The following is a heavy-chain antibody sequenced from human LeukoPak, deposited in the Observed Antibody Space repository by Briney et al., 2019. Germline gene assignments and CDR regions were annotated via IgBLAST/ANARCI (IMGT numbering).Heavy chain of an antibody. Sequence: SETLSLTCAVYGGSFSGNYWCWSRHPPGKGLEWDWEINHSGSTNYNPSLKSRVTISVDTSKNPLSLKLSSVSAADTAVYCCARVAWATGGVWWFDPWGKGTLVIVSS. J-gene: IGHJ5*02. CDR3: ARVAWATGGVWWFDP. CDR1: GGSFSGNY. CDR2: INHSGST. D-gene: IGHD3-16*01. V-gene: IGHV4-34*01.